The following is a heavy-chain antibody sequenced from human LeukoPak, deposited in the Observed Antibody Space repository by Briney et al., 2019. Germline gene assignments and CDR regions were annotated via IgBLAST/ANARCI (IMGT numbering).Heavy chain of an antibody. Sequence: PGRSLRLSCAASGFTFSSYAMHWVRQAPGKGLEWVGVISYDGSNKYYADSVKGRFTISRDNSKNTLYLQMNSLRAEDTAVYYCARPAPYYDFWSGYYQYFQHWGQGTLVTVSS. CDR3: ARPAPYYDFWSGYYQYFQH. CDR1: GFTFSSYA. D-gene: IGHD3-3*01. V-gene: IGHV3-30-3*01. J-gene: IGHJ1*01. CDR2: ISYDGSNK.